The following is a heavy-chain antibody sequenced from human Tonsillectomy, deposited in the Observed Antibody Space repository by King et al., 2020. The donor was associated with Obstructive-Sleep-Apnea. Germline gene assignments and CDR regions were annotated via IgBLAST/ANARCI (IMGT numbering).Heavy chain of an antibody. CDR3: ARDSSGWYADY. CDR2: ISSSSSTK. V-gene: IGHV3-48*04. Sequence: VQLVESGGGLVQPGGSLRLSCAASGFTFSSYSMNWVRQAPGKGLEWVSYISSSSSTKYYADSVKGRFTISRDNAKNSLYLQMNSLRAEDTAVYYCARDSSGWYADYWGQGTLVTVSS. D-gene: IGHD6-19*01. CDR1: GFTFSSYS. J-gene: IGHJ4*02.